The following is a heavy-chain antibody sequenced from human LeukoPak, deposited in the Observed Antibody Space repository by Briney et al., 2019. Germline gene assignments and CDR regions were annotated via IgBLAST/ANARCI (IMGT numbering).Heavy chain of an antibody. CDR2: ISGSAGST. CDR3: AKVTVVAAHYYFDY. V-gene: IGHV3-23*01. Sequence: GGSLRLSCAASGFTLSSYAMSWVRQAPGKGLEWVSLISGSAGSTYYADSVKGRFTISRDNSKNTLYLQMNSLRAEDTAVYYCAKVTVVAAHYYFDYWGQGTLVTVSS. D-gene: IGHD6-6*01. J-gene: IGHJ4*02. CDR1: GFTLSSYA.